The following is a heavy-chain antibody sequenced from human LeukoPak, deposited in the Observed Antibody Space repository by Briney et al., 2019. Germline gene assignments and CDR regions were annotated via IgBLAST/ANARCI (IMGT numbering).Heavy chain of an antibody. CDR1: GFMFKTYS. J-gene: IGHJ4*02. D-gene: IGHD5-24*01. V-gene: IGHV3-21*01. CDR2: ISSSSSYI. Sequence: GGSLRLSCAGSGFMFKTYSMNWVRQAPGKGLEWVSSISSSSSYIYYADSVKGRFTISRDNAKNSLYLQMNSLRAEDTAVYYCARDLEDDYGDYWGQGTLVTVSS. CDR3: ARDLEDDYGDY.